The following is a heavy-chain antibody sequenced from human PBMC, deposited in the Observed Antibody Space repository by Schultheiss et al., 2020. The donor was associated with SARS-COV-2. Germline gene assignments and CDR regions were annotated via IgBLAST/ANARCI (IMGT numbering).Heavy chain of an antibody. CDR1: GGTFSSYA. D-gene: IGHD4-17*01. CDR3: ARDKGDYYPSHDAFDI. Sequence: SVKVSCKASGGTFSSYAISWVRQAPGQGLEWMGGIIPIFGTANYAQKFQGRVTITADESTSTAYMELSSLRSEDTAVYYCARDKGDYYPSHDAFDIWGQGTMVTVSS. V-gene: IGHV1-69*13. J-gene: IGHJ3*02. CDR2: IIPIFGTA.